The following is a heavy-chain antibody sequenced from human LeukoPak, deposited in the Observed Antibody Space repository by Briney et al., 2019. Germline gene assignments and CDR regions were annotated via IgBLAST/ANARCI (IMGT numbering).Heavy chain of an antibody. Sequence: GRSLRLPCAASGFTLSSYGMHWVRQAPGKGLEWVAFIWYDGSTEYYADSVKGRFTISRDNSKNTLYLQMNSLRAEDTAIYYCAKDPCSGGSCYSYYYYYYMDVWGKGTTVTVSS. V-gene: IGHV3-33*06. D-gene: IGHD2-15*01. J-gene: IGHJ6*03. CDR1: GFTLSSYG. CDR3: AKDPCSGGSCYSYYYYYYMDV. CDR2: IWYDGSTE.